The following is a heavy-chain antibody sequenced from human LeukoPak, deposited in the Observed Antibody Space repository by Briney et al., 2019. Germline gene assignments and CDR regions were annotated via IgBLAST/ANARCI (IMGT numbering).Heavy chain of an antibody. CDR2: IYYRVTS. V-gene: IGHV4-59*01. CDR1: GDSISTYY. D-gene: IGHD3-10*01. CDR3: ARGGYYGSGNDFRFDP. J-gene: IGHJ5*02. Sequence: SETLSLTCTVSGDSISTYYWSWIRQPPGKGLEWIGYIYYRVTSDYNPSLKSRVTMSVDMSTRQISLKLSSVTAADTAVYYCARGGYYGSGNDFRFDPWGQGTLVTVSS.